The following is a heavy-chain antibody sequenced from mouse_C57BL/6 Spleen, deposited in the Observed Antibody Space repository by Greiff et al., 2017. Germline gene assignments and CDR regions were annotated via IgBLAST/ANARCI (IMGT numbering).Heavy chain of an antibody. CDR1: GYSITSGYF. CDR3: AREKHYYGREDLDY. Sequence: EVKLVESGPGLVKPSQSLSLTCSVSGYSITSGYFWNWIRQFPGNKLEWMGYISYDGSNNYNPSLTNRNAITRNTSKNQFILKLKSVTTEDTATYYCAREKHYYGREDLDYWGQGTALTVSS. J-gene: IGHJ2*01. CDR2: ISYDGSN. D-gene: IGHD1-1*01. V-gene: IGHV3-6*01.